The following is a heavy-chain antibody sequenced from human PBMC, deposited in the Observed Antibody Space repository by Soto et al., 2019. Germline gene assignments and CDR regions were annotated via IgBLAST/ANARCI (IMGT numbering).Heavy chain of an antibody. V-gene: IGHV4-34*01. CDR1: DGSFSGYY. Sequence: SETRSRTSAVYDGSFSGYYWSLIRQPPGEGLGRIGEINHSGSTNYKQSLQSRVTMSGDTSKSQFSMKLSPVTADDTAVYYCGRAKQQLVRLKWFDPWGQGTLVNVSS. CDR2: INHSGST. J-gene: IGHJ5*02. CDR3: GRAKQQLVRLKWFDP. D-gene: IGHD6-13*01.